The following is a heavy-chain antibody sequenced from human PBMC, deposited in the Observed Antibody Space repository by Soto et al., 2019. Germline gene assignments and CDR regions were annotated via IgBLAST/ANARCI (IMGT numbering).Heavy chain of an antibody. CDR3: ARDKSDAFDI. Sequence: ASVKVSRKASGYTFTVYYMHWVRQAPGQGLEWMGWINPNSGGTNYAQKFQGRVTMTRDTSISTAYMELNRLRSDDTAVYYCARDKSDAFDIWGQGTMVTVSS. V-gene: IGHV1-2*02. J-gene: IGHJ3*02. CDR2: INPNSGGT. CDR1: GYTFTVYY.